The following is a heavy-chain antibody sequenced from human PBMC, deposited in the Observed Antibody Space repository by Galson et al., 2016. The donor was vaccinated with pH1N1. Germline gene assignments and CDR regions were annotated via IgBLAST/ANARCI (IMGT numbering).Heavy chain of an antibody. CDR1: GFSLSTSGMR. V-gene: IGHV2-70*04. D-gene: IGHD2-15*01. CDR2: IEWDDDK. Sequence: PALVKPTQTLTLTCTFSGFSLSTSGMRVSWIRQPPGKALEWLARIEWDDDKFYSTSLKARLSISKDTSKNQVVLTMTNMDPEDTATYYCGRNPAFVGGAIDIWGRGTLVTVSS. CDR3: GRNPAFVGGAIDI. J-gene: IGHJ3*02.